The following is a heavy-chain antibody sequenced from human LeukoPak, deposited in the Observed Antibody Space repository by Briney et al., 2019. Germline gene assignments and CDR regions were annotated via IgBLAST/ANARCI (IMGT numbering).Heavy chain of an antibody. CDR2: ISSSGSTI. CDR3: AKDGVYFEATTKGSFDY. D-gene: IGHD5-12*01. CDR1: GFTFSDYY. J-gene: IGHJ4*02. Sequence: GGSLRLSCAASGFTFSDYYMSWIRQAPEKGLEWVSYISSSGSTIYYADSVKGRFTISRDNAKNSLYLQMNSLRAEDTALYYCAKDGVYFEATTKGSFDYWGQGTLVTVSS. V-gene: IGHV3-11*01.